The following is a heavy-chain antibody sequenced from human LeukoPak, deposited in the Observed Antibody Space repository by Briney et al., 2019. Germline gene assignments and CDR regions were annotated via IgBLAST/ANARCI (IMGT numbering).Heavy chain of an antibody. CDR2: ISGSGGST. J-gene: IGHJ4*02. V-gene: IGHV3-23*01. D-gene: IGHD1-26*01. CDR3: AKARRELLLGY. Sequence: GGSLRLSCAASGFTFSSYAMSWVRQAPGKGLEWVSAISGSGGSTYYADSVKGQFTISRDNSKNTLYLQMNSLRAEDTAVYYCAKARRELLLGYWGQGTLVTVSS. CDR1: GFTFSSYA.